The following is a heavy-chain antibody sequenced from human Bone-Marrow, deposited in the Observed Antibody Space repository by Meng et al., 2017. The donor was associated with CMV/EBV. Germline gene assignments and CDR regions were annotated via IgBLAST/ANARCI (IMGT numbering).Heavy chain of an antibody. CDR2: ISYDGSNK. J-gene: IGHJ4*02. CDR1: GFTFSSYA. Sequence: GGSLRLSCAASGFTFSSYAMHWVRQAPGKGLEWVAVISYDGSNKYYADSVKGRFTISRDNAKNSLYLQMNSLRAEDTAVYYCASFSRIIAVAGTGYWGQGNLV. V-gene: IGHV3-30-3*01. CDR3: ASFSRIIAVAGTGY. D-gene: IGHD6-19*01.